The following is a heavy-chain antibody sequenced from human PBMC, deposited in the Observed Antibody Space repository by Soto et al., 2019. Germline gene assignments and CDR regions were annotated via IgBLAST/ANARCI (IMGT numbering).Heavy chain of an antibody. CDR3: ARLLMVYAIPGDGMDV. CDR2: INHSGST. Sequence: SETLSLTCAVYGGSFSGYYLSWIRQPPGKGLEWIGEINHSGSTNYNPSLKSRVTISVDTSKNQFSLKLSSVTAADTAVYYCARLLMVYAIPGDGMDVWGQGTTVTVSS. D-gene: IGHD2-8*01. J-gene: IGHJ6*02. V-gene: IGHV4-34*01. CDR1: GGSFSGYY.